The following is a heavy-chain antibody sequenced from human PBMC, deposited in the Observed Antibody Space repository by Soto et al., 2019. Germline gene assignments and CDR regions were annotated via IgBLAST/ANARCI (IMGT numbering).Heavy chain of an antibody. Sequence: EVQLVESGGGLVQPGGSLRLSCAASGFTVSSNYMSWVRQAPGKGLEWVSVIYSGGGTYYADSVKGRFTISRDNSKNTLYLQMNSLRAEDTAVYYCARKYFWSGSFDYWGQGTLVTVSS. J-gene: IGHJ4*02. V-gene: IGHV3-66*01. D-gene: IGHD3-3*01. CDR3: ARKYFWSGSFDY. CDR2: IYSGGGT. CDR1: GFTVSSNY.